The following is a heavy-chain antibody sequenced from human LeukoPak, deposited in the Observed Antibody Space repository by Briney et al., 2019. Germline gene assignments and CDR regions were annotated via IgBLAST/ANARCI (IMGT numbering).Heavy chain of an antibody. CDR1: GFTFSSYS. Sequence: PGGSLRLSCAASGFTFSSYSMNWVRQVPGKGLEWVSSISTSSSYIYYADSLKGRFTISRHNAKNSLYLQMNSLRAEDTALYYCAKDRGYDSSGYYDYWGQGTLVTVSS. J-gene: IGHJ4*02. V-gene: IGHV3-21*04. D-gene: IGHD3-22*01. CDR3: AKDRGYDSSGYYDY. CDR2: ISTSSSYI.